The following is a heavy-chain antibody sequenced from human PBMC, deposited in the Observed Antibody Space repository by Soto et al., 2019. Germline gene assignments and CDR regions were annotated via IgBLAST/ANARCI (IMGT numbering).Heavy chain of an antibody. V-gene: IGHV1-18*01. Sequence: QVHLVQSGAEVKKPGASVNVSCKTSGYTFTRNGIIWVRQAPGQGLEWMGWISPKSGNIKYAQKFQGRVIMTTDTFRSTAYMELRTLRSDDTAVYYCVQRRFSNSSPARDVWGPGTTVTVSS. CDR1: GYTFTRNG. J-gene: IGHJ6*02. CDR2: ISPKSGNI. CDR3: VQRRFSNSSPARDV. D-gene: IGHD1-26*01.